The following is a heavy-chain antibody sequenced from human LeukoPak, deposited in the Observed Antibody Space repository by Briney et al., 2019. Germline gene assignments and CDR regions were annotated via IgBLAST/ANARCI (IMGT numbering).Heavy chain of an antibody. CDR3: ARGSMDGSGNYYKDYYYGMDV. CDR1: GGSISTYY. V-gene: IGHV4-4*07. D-gene: IGHD3-10*01. Sequence: SETLSLTCTVSGGSISTYYWTWIRQPAGKGLEWIGRILNGGSTNYNPSLKSRVTMSVDTSKNQFSLKLNSVTAADTAVYYCARGSMDGSGNYYKDYYYGMDVWGQGTTVTVSS. J-gene: IGHJ6*02. CDR2: ILNGGST.